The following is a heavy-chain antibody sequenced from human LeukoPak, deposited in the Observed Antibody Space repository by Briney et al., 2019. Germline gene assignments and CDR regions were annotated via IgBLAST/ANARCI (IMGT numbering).Heavy chain of an antibody. CDR3: ARVFYCSGGSCYTDAFDI. Sequence: ASVTVSCKASGYTFTGYYMHWVRQAPGQGLEWMGWINPNSGGTNYAQKFQGRVTMTRDTSISTAYMELSRLRSDDTAVYYCARVFYCSGGSCYTDAFDIWGQGTMVTVSS. CDR2: INPNSGGT. D-gene: IGHD2-15*01. J-gene: IGHJ3*02. V-gene: IGHV1-2*02. CDR1: GYTFTGYY.